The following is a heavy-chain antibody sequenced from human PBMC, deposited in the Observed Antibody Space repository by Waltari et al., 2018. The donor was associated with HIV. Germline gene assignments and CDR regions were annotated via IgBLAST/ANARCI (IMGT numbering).Heavy chain of an antibody. D-gene: IGHD2-21*01. CDR2: IKSKNDGGTR. CDR1: GFTFINAW. V-gene: IGHV3-15*01. J-gene: IGHJ4*02. Sequence: EVHLVESGGGLVKPGGSLRVSCTVSGFTFINAWMSWVRQAPGKGLEWLGRIKSKNDGGTRDYAAPVKDRFTILRDDSKHTLYLEMSSLKIEDTGIYYCVTDAVAVPLDTAYWGQGTLVTVSS. CDR3: VTDAVAVPLDTAY.